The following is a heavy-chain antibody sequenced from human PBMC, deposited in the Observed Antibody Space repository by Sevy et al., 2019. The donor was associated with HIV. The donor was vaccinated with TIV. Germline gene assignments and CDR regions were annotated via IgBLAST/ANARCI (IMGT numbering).Heavy chain of an antibody. CDR1: GFTFSSYA. D-gene: IGHD3-10*01. J-gene: IGHJ4*02. CDR2: ISYDGSNK. CDR3: ARGIRGGGYFDY. Sequence: GGSLRLPCAASGFTFSSYAMHWVRQAPGKGLEWVAVISYDGSNKYYADSVKGRFTISRDNSKNTLYLQMNSLRAEDTAVYYCARGIRGGGYFDYWGQGTLVTVSS. V-gene: IGHV3-30*04.